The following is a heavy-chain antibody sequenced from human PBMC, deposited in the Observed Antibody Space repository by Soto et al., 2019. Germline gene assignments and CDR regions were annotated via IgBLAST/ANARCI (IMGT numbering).Heavy chain of an antibody. D-gene: IGHD6-25*01. CDR1: GYTFTSYG. J-gene: IGHJ3*02. Sequence: ASVKVSCKASGYTFTSYGISWVRQAPGQGLEWMGWISAYNGNANYAQKLQGRVTMTTDTSTSTAYMELRSLRSDDTAVYYCAREQAAYDAFDIWGQGAMVTVSS. CDR3: AREQAAYDAFDI. V-gene: IGHV1-18*04. CDR2: ISAYNGNA.